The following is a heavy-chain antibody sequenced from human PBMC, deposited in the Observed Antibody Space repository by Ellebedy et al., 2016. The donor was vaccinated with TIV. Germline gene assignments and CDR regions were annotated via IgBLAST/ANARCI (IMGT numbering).Heavy chain of an antibody. CDR2: IIPLFGTP. Sequence: AASVKVSCKGSGGTFSNTFSNTGISWVRQAPGQGLEWMGNIIPLFGTPNYAQKFRGRVTITADKSTSTVFMELSSLRSEDTAEYYCARERDYGRELFDYWGQGTLVTVSS. J-gene: IGHJ4*02. D-gene: IGHD4-17*01. V-gene: IGHV1-69*06. CDR3: ARERDYGRELFDY. CDR1: GGTFSNTFSNTG.